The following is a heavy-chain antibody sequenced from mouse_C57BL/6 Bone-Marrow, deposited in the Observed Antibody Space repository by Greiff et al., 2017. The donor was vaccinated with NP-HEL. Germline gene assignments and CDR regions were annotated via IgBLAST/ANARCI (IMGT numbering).Heavy chain of an antibody. CDR3: AREARLYLFAY. CDR1: GYTFTDYN. D-gene: IGHD5-1*01. CDR2: IKPNYGTT. Sequence: EVQLQQSGPELVKPGASVKISCKASGYTFTDYNMNWVKQSPGKSLEWIGVIKPNYGTTSYNQKLKGKATFTVDTSSSTAYMQLNSLTSEDTAIYYCAREARLYLFAYWGQGTLVTVSA. V-gene: IGHV1-39*01. J-gene: IGHJ3*01.